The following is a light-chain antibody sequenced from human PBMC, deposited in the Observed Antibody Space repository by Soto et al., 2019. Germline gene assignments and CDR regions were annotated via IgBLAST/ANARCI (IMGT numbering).Light chain of an antibody. CDR1: SSDVGGYNY. V-gene: IGLV2-14*01. Sequence: QSVLTQPASVSGSPGQSITISCTGTSSDVGGYNYVSWYQQHPGKAPKLILYDVSSRPSGVSNRFSGSKSGNTASLTISGLQAEDEADYYCSSYTSSSTLVFGAGTKVTVL. CDR3: SSYTSSSTLV. J-gene: IGLJ1*01. CDR2: DVS.